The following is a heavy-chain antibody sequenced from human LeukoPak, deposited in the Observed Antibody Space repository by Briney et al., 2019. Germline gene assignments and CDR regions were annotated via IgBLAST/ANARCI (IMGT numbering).Heavy chain of an antibody. CDR1: GYIYTSYV. CDR3: ARDMAGNYYGTGGYYNVGAFDY. CDR2: IHAYNGNT. D-gene: IGHD3-10*01. J-gene: IGHJ4*02. Sequence: GASVNVSCKASGYIYTSYVISWVRQAAGHGLAWMGWIHAYNGNTNYAQKLQGKVTMTTDTSTRTAYMELRSLKSNDTGVYYCARDMAGNYYGTGGYYNVGAFDYWGQGTLVTVSS. V-gene: IGHV1-18*01.